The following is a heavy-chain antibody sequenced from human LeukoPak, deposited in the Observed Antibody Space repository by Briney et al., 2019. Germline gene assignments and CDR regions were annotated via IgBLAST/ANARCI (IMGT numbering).Heavy chain of an antibody. CDR1: GGSFSGYY. D-gene: IGHD3-10*01. CDR3: ARDSAFYYGSGSYHYYYYYYIEV. V-gene: IGHV4-34*01. Sequence: SETLSLTCAVYGGSFSGYYWSWIRQPPGKGLEWIGEINHSGSTNYNPSLKSRVTISVDTSKNQFSLKLSSVTAADTAVYYCARDSAFYYGSGSYHYYYYYYIEVGSKGTTVTVSS. J-gene: IGHJ6*03. CDR2: INHSGST.